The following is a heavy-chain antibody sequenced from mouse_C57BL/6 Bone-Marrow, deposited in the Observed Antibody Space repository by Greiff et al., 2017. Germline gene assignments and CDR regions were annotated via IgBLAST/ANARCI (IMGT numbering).Heavy chain of an antibody. CDR2: IYPGGGYN. D-gene: IGHD1-1*01. CDR1: GYTFTNYW. V-gene: IGHV1-63*01. Sequence: VKLVESGAELVRPGTSVKMSCKASGYTFTNYWIGWAKQRPGHGLEWIGDIYPGGGYNNYNEKFKGKATLTADKYSSTAYMQFSSLTSEDSAIYYCASYYYGCCDYWGQGTTLTVSS. J-gene: IGHJ2*01. CDR3: ASYYYGCCDY.